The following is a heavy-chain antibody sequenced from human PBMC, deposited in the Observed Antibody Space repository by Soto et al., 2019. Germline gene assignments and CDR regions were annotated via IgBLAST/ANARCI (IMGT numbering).Heavy chain of an antibody. V-gene: IGHV4-31*03. J-gene: IGHJ4*02. Sequence: SETLSLTCTVSGGSISSGGYYWSWIRQHPGKGLEWIGYIYYSGSTYYNPSLKSRVTISVDTSKNQFSLKLSSVTAADTAVYYCARGGGAAPVNYWGQGTLVTVSS. CDR1: GGSISSGGYY. CDR2: IYYSGST. D-gene: IGHD1-26*01. CDR3: ARGGGAAPVNY.